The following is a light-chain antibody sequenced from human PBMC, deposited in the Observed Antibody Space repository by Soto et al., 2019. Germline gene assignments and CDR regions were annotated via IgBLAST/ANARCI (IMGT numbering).Light chain of an antibody. CDR1: SSNIGAGHD. Sequence: QSVLTQPPSVSGAPGQRVTISCTGSSSNIGAGHDVHWYQHLPGTAPKLLIYGNGNRPSGVPDRFSGSKSGTSASLAITGLQAEDEADYYFHSYDSSLSGSEVFGTGTKVTV. CDR3: HSYDSSLSGSEV. V-gene: IGLV1-40*01. CDR2: GNG. J-gene: IGLJ1*01.